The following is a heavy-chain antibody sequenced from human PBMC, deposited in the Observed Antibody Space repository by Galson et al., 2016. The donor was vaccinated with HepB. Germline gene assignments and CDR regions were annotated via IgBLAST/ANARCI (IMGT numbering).Heavy chain of an antibody. CDR2: IYHTGIP. V-gene: IGHV4-39*01. CDR1: GASIISRRHY. D-gene: IGHD2-8*01. Sequence: SETLSLTCSVSGASIISRRHYWGWIRQPPGKGLEYIGTIYHTGIPFYNPSLRSRVTMSVDTSKSQFSLELTAVAAADTAVYYCARHPPSYFSSACMVNWGQGTLVTVSS. CDR3: ARHPPSYFSSACMVN. J-gene: IGHJ4*02.